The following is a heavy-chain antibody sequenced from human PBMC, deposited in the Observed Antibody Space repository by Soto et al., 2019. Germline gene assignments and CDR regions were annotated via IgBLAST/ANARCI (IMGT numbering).Heavy chain of an antibody. V-gene: IGHV3-30*18. CDR2: ISYDGSNK. J-gene: IGHJ6*02. CDR3: AKDWGFLEWYYGMDV. CDR1: GFTFSSYG. Sequence: GGSLRLSCAASGFTFSSYGMHWVRQAPGKGLEWVAVISYDGSNKYYADSVKGRFTISRDNSKNTLYLQMNSLRAEDTAVYYCAKDWGFLEWYYGMDVWGQGTTVTVSS. D-gene: IGHD3-3*01.